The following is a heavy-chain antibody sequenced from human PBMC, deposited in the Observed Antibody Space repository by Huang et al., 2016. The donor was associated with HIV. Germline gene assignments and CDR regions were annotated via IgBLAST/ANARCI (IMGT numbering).Heavy chain of an antibody. D-gene: IGHD3-10*01. CDR2: SYPGDSDT. J-gene: IGHJ4*02. CDR1: GYIFTTSW. V-gene: IGHV5-51*03. Sequence: EVELVQSGTEVKKPGESLKISCKGSGYIFTTSWIGWVRQMPGKGLEWMGISYPGDSDTRYSPSVQGQVTMSVDKSINTAYLHWSSLKASDTAMYYCARLAGGTWSYYFDLWGQGALVTVSS. CDR3: ARLAGGTWSYYFDL.